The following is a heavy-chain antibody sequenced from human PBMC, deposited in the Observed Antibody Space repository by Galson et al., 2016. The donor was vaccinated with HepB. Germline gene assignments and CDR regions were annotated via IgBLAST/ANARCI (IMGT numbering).Heavy chain of an antibody. CDR3: ARTGQTWLLFDY. V-gene: IGHV4-30-4*01. D-gene: IGHD3-22*01. J-gene: IGHJ4*02. CDR1: GGSISSGDYY. CDR2: IYYSEST. Sequence: TLSLTCTVSGGSISSGDYYWSWIRQPPGKGLEWIGYIYYSESTYYNPSLRSRVTMSVDTSKYQFSLKLTSVTAADTAVYYCARTGQTWLLFDYWGQGALVTVSS.